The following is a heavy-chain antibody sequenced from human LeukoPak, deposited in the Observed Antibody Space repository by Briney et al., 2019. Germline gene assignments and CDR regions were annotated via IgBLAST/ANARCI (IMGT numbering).Heavy chain of an antibody. D-gene: IGHD3-10*01. V-gene: IGHV4-39*01. CDR3: ATNNHYYGSGSYLIYYYYGMDV. CDR1: GGXISSSSYY. Sequence: SETLSLTCIVSGGXISSSSYYWGWIRQPPGKGLEWIGSIYYSGSTYYNPSLKSRVTISVDTSKNQFSLKLSSVTAADTAVYYCATNNHYYGSGSYLIYYYYGMDVWGQGTTVTVSS. CDR2: IYYSGST. J-gene: IGHJ6*02.